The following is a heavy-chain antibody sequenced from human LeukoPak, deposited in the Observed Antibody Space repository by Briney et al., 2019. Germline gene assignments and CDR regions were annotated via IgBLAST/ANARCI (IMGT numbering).Heavy chain of an antibody. CDR2: INPNSGGT. Sequence: ASVKVSCEASGYTFTGYYMRWVRQAPGQGLEWVGWINPNSGGTNYAQKVQGRVTMTRDTAISTAYMEMSRLRSDDTAVYSCGSVDSSSTRCYLYFDFWGKGTLVTVSS. CDR3: GSVDSSSTRCYLYFDF. J-gene: IGHJ4*02. CDR1: GYTFTGYY. D-gene: IGHD2-2*01. V-gene: IGHV1-2*02.